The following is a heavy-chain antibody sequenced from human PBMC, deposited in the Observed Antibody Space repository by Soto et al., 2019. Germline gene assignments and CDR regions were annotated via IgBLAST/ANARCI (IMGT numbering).Heavy chain of an antibody. V-gene: IGHV3-66*01. J-gene: IGHJ6*02. CDR3: ARDRRFGELSIPGDRNLYYYYYGMDV. CDR1: RFTFNNYW. Sequence: PVGSLRLSCAASRFTFNNYWMHWVRQAPGKGLEWVSVIYSGGSTYYADSVKGRFTISRDNSKNTLYLQMNSLRAEDTAVYYCARDRRFGELSIPGDRNLYYYYYGMDVWGQGTTVTVSS. CDR2: IYSGGST. D-gene: IGHD3-10*01.